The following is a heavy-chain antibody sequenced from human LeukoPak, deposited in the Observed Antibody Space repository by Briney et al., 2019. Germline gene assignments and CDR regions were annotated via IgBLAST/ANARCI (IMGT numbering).Heavy chain of an antibody. J-gene: IGHJ3*02. V-gene: IGHV1-3*01. Sequence: ASVKVSCKASGYTFTSYAMHWVRQAPGQRLEWMGWINAGNGNTKYSQKFQGRVTITRDTSASTAYMELSSLRSEDTAVYYCATQAQILDAFDIWGQGTVVTVSS. CDR2: INAGNGNT. CDR3: ATQAQILDAFDI. CDR1: GYTFTSYA.